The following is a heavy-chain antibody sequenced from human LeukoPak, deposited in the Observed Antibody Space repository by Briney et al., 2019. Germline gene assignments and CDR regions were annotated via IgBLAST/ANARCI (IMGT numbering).Heavy chain of an antibody. CDR1: GFTFSSYA. Sequence: GGSLRLSCGASGFTFSSYAMSWVRQAPGKGLEWVSAISGSGGSTYYADSVKGRFTISRDNSKNTLYLQMNSLRAEDTAVYYCAKFTIFGVVIGDFDYWGQGTLVTVSS. CDR3: AKFTIFGVVIGDFDY. CDR2: ISGSGGST. J-gene: IGHJ4*02. D-gene: IGHD3-3*01. V-gene: IGHV3-23*01.